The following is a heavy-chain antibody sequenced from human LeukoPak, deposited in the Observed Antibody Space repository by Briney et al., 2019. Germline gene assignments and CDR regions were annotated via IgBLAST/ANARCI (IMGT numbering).Heavy chain of an antibody. CDR2: IKQDGSEK. J-gene: IGHJ4*02. CDR1: GFTFSSYW. CDR3: ARVQWELRGVGSYFEY. Sequence: GGSLRLFCVVSGFTFSSYWMIWVRQAPGKGLVWVANIKQDGSEKYYVDSVKGRFTMSRDIAKNSLYMRMNSLRAEDTAVYYCARVQWELRGVGSYFEYWGQGALVTVSS. D-gene: IGHD1-26*01. V-gene: IGHV3-7*01.